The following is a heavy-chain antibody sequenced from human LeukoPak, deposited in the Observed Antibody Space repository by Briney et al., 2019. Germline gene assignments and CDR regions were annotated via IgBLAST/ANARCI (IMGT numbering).Heavy chain of an antibody. D-gene: IGHD1-26*01. CDR2: ITTGGSTI. Sequence: GGSLRLSCAASGFTFSTYEMNWVRQAPGKGLEWISYITTGGSTIYYADSVKGRFTISRDNAKNSLYLQMNSLRAEDTAVYYCARDYRGAFDYWGQGTLVTVSS. CDR3: ARDYRGAFDY. J-gene: IGHJ4*02. V-gene: IGHV3-48*03. CDR1: GFTFSTYE.